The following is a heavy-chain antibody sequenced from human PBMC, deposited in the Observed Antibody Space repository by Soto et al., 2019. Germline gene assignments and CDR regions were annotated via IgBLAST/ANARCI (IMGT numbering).Heavy chain of an antibody. CDR3: ARLNWSSSGIGWFDP. J-gene: IGHJ5*02. Sequence: SETLSLTCTVSGGSISSYYWSWIRQPPGKGLEWIGYIYYSGSTNYNPSLKSRVTISVDTSKNQFSLKLSSVTAADTAVYYCARLNWSSSGIGWFDPWGQGTLVTVSS. D-gene: IGHD6-6*01. V-gene: IGHV4-59*08. CDR1: GGSISSYY. CDR2: IYYSGST.